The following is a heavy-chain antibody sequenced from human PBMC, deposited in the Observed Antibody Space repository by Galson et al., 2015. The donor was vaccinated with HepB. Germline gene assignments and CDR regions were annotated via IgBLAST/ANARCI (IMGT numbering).Heavy chain of an antibody. CDR1: GFTFSSYA. V-gene: IGHV3-23*01. J-gene: IGHJ4*02. CDR3: ASNSGGSSSYYY. CDR2: ISGSGGST. Sequence: SLRLSCAASGFTFSSYAMSWVRQAPGKGLEWVSAISGSGGSTYYADSVKGRFTISRDNAKNSLYLQMNSLRAEDTAVYYCASNSGGSSSYYYWGQGTLVTVSS. D-gene: IGHD6-13*01.